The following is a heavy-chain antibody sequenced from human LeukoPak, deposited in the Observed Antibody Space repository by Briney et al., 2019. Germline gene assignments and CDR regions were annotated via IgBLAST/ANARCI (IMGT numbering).Heavy chain of an antibody. CDR2: ISSSSSTI. J-gene: IGHJ6*03. CDR1: GFTFSSYS. Sequence: GGSLRLSCAASGFTFSSYSMNWVRQAPGKGLEWVSYISSSSSTIYYADSVKGRFTITRDNAKNSLYLQMNSLRAEDTAVYYCARVVIGNYYYYYYMDVWGKGTTVTVSS. CDR3: ARVVIGNYYYYYYMDV. D-gene: IGHD3-22*01. V-gene: IGHV3-48*01.